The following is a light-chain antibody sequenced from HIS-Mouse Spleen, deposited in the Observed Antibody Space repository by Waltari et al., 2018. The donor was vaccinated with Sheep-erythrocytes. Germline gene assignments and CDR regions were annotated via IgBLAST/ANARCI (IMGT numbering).Light chain of an antibody. CDR1: ALPKQY. J-gene: IGLJ2*01. CDR3: QSADSSGTYPV. Sequence: SYELTQPPSVSVSPGQTARITCSGDALPKQYAYWYQQKPGQAPVLVRYKDSERTSGIPERFSGSSSGTTVTLTISGVQAEAEADYYCQSADSSGTYPVFGGGTKLTVL. CDR2: KDS. V-gene: IGLV3-25*03.